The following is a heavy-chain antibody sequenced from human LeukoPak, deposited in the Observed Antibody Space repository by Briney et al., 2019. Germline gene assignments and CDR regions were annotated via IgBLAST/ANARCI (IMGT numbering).Heavy chain of an antibody. D-gene: IGHD3-22*01. CDR1: GFTFSSYA. CDR3: AKAAGYYYDSSGYPRS. Sequence: GGSLRLSCAASGFTFSSYAMSWVRQAPGKGLEWVSAISGSGGSTYYADSVKGRFTTSRDNSKNTLYLQMNSLRAEDTAVYYCAKAAGYYYDSSGYPRSWGQGTLVTVSS. V-gene: IGHV3-23*01. CDR2: ISGSGGST. J-gene: IGHJ5*02.